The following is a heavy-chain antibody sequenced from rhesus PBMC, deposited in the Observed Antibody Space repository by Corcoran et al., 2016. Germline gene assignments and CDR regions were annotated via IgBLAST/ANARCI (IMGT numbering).Heavy chain of an antibody. CDR1: GGSISDSYR. CDR2: IYGSSTST. J-gene: IGHJ4*01. D-gene: IGHD4-4*01. CDR3: ARDHFMVATGIDY. Sequence: QVQLQESGPGVVKPSETLSLTCAVSGGSISDSYRWSWIRHTPGKGLEWIGYIYGSSTSTNYNPSLKGRVTISKYTSKNQFSLKLSSVTAADTAVYYCARDHFMVATGIDYWGQGVLVTVSS. V-gene: IGHV4S10*01.